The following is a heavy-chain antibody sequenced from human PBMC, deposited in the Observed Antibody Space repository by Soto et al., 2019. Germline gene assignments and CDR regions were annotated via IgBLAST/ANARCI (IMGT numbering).Heavy chain of an antibody. Sequence: QVQLVQSGAEVKKPGASVKVSCKASGYTFSSYAISWVRQAPGQGLEWMGWITIYNGNTNYAQNLQGRVTMTTDTSTNTAHMELRSLRSDDTAVYFCARDRGGGGDYAPYNPWGQGTLVTVSS. CDR2: ITIYNGNT. D-gene: IGHD4-17*01. J-gene: IGHJ5*02. V-gene: IGHV1-18*01. CDR1: GYTFSSYA. CDR3: ARDRGGGGDYAPYNP.